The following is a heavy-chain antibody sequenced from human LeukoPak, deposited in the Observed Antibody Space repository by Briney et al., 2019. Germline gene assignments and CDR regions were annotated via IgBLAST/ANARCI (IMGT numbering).Heavy chain of an antibody. CDR2: IYYSGST. Sequence: SETLSLTCTVSGGSISSSSYYWGWIRQPPGKGLEWIGSIYYSGSTYYNPSLKSRVTISVDTSKNQFSLKVSSVTAADTAVYYCARDQRSGYSGYDYYYYYMDVWGKGTTVTVSS. V-gene: IGHV4-39*07. J-gene: IGHJ6*03. D-gene: IGHD5-12*01. CDR3: ARDQRSGYSGYDYYYYYMDV. CDR1: GGSISSSSYY.